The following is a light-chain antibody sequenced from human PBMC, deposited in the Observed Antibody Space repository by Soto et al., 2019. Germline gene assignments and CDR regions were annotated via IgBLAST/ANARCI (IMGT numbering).Light chain of an antibody. Sequence: QSALTQPASVSGSPGQSIAISCTGTRSDVGAYNYVSWYQQHPGNAPKLMISEVTNRPSGVSDRFSGSKSGNTASLTISGLQAEDEADYYCSSFTSRFTFVFGAGTKVTVL. CDR2: EVT. CDR1: RSDVGAYNY. J-gene: IGLJ1*01. V-gene: IGLV2-14*01. CDR3: SSFTSRFTFV.